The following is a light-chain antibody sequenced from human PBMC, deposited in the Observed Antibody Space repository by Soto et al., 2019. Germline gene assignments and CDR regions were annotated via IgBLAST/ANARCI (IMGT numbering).Light chain of an antibody. J-gene: IGLJ2*01. CDR1: SSDVGGYNY. CDR2: EVS. V-gene: IGLV2-8*01. CDR3: SSYAGSNNLV. Sequence: QSALTQPPSASGSPGQSVTISCTGTSSDVGGYNYVSWYQQHPGKAPKLMIYEVSKRPSGVPYRFSGSKSGKTASLTVSGLQAEDEADYYCSSYAGSNNLVFGGGNNLTVL.